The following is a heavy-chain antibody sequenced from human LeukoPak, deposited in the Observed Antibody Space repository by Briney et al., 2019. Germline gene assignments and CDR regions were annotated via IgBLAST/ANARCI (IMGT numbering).Heavy chain of an antibody. CDR3: ATLVGLNWFDP. V-gene: IGHV4-39*07. J-gene: IGHJ5*02. CDR1: GGSISSSSYY. Sequence: SETLSLTCTVSGGSISSSSYYWGWIRQPPGKGLEWIGSIYYSGSTYYNPSLKSRVTISVDTSKNQFSLKLSSVTAADTAVYYCATLVGLNWFDPWGQGTLVTVSS. CDR2: IYYSGST.